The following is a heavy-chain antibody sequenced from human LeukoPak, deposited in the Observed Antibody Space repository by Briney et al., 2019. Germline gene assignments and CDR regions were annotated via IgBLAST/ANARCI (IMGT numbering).Heavy chain of an antibody. CDR3: ARPRSYYYYGMDV. Sequence: GGSLRLSCAASGFTFSSYAMSWVRQAPGKGLEWVSAISGSGGSTYYAASVKGRFTISRDNSKNTLYLKMNSLRAEDTAVYYCARPRSYYYYGMDVWGQGTTVTVSS. V-gene: IGHV3-23*01. J-gene: IGHJ6*02. CDR1: GFTFSSYA. CDR2: ISGSGGST.